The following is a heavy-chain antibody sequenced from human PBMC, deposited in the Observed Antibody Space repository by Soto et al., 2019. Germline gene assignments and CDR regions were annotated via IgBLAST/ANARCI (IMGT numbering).Heavy chain of an antibody. CDR2: IYYSGST. D-gene: IGHD1-26*01. J-gene: IGHJ4*02. Sequence: SETLSLTCTVSGGSISSGDYYWSWIRQPPGKGLEWIGYIYYSGSTYYNPSLKSRVTISVDTSKNQFSLKLSSVTAADTAVYYCARVVSGSYIFDYWGQGTLVTVSS. CDR1: GGSISSGDYY. CDR3: ARVVSGSYIFDY. V-gene: IGHV4-30-4*01.